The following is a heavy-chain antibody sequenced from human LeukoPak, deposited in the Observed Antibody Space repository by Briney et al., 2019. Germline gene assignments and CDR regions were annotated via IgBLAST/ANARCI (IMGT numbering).Heavy chain of an antibody. V-gene: IGHV3-21*01. J-gene: IGHJ4*02. Sequence: GGSLRLSCAASGFTFSTYSMNWVRQAPGKGLEWVSSITSSCIYIYYADSVKGRFTISRDNAKNSLYLQMNSLRAEDTAVYYCARDGSRGNLVTAPDFWGQGTLVTVSS. CDR2: ITSSCIYI. CDR3: ARDGSRGNLVTAPDF. D-gene: IGHD2-21*02. CDR1: GFTFSTYS.